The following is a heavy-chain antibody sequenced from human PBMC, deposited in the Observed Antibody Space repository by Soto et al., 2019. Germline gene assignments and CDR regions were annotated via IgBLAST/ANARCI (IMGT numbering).Heavy chain of an antibody. Sequence: QVQLQESGPGLVKPSETLSLTCTVSGGSMNNYYWPWIRQPPGKGLEWIGYVSQTGSTNYNASLKSRRALSIDKAMSQFSRSLTSVTAAHTAVYFCARFSPRRKAYDSNPGWFDPWGQGILVGVSS. D-gene: IGHD3-22*01. J-gene: IGHJ5*02. CDR1: GGSMNNYY. CDR3: ARFSPRRKAYDSNPGWFDP. V-gene: IGHV4-59*01. CDR2: VSQTGST.